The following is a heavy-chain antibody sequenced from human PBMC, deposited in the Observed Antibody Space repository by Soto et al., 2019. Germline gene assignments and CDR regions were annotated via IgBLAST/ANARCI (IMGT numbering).Heavy chain of an antibody. CDR3: ARQGFGALHGLVDV. D-gene: IGHD3-10*01. Sequence: QVQLQESGPGLVKPSETLSLSCTVSGGSISSYHWSWIRQTPGKGLEWIGYVHYSWGSNYNPSLKSRVAISLDTSKSQFSLKLTSVTATDTAVYYCARQGFGALHGLVDVRGQGTTVTVSS. J-gene: IGHJ6*02. CDR1: GGSISSYH. V-gene: IGHV4-59*08. CDR2: VHYSWGS.